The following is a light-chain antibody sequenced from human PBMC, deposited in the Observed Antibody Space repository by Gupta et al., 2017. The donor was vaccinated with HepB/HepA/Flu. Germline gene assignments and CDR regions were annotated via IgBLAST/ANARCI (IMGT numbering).Light chain of an antibody. CDR3: ARYMPSGDVL. V-gene: IGLV8-61*01. J-gene: IGLJ3*02. CDR1: SGSVSTNNY. CDR2: NAN. Sequence: QTVVTQEPSFSVSPGGTVTLTCGLTSGSVSTNNYPNWYQQTPGQATRTFIYNANTRAAGVPDRFSGSILGNKAALTITGAQAEDESDYYCARYMPSGDVLFGGGTKRTVL.